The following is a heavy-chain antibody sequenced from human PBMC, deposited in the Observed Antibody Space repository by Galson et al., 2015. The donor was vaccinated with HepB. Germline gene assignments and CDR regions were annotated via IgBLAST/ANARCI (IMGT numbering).Heavy chain of an antibody. CDR2: INTNTGNP. Sequence: SVKVSCKASGYTFSNYAMNWVRQAPGQGLEWMGWINTNTGNPTYAQGFTGRFVLSLDTSVSTAYLQISSLKSEDTAVYYCARLALYYDYGMDVWGQGTTVTVSS. CDR3: ARLALYYDYGMDV. D-gene: IGHD3-3*02. CDR1: GYTFSNYA. J-gene: IGHJ6*02. V-gene: IGHV7-4-1*02.